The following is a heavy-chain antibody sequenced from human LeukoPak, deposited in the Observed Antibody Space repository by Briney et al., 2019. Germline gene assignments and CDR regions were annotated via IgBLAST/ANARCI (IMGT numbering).Heavy chain of an antibody. CDR2: VSNSVDGGFT. D-gene: IGHD2-15*01. V-gene: IGHV3-23*01. J-gene: IGHJ4*02. CDR1: GFTFSSYA. Sequence: PGGSLRLSCAASGFTFSSYAVTWVRQAPGRGLEWVSVVSNSVDGGFTYYADSVKGRFTISRDNSKNTLYLQMNNLRADDTAVYYCAKMGGNCSGGSCYSWYFDYWGQGTPVTVSS. CDR3: AKMGGNCSGGSCYSWYFDY.